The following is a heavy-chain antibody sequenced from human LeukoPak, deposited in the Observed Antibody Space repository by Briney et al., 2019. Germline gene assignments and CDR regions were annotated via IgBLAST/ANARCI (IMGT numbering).Heavy chain of an antibody. V-gene: IGHV3-74*01. Sequence: GGSLRLSCAASGFTFSSCWMHWVRQAPGKGLVWVSRIERDGRSTSYADSVRGRFTISRGNAKNTLYLQMNSLRAEDTAVYYCAREHRHEGATVDSWGQGTLVTVSS. J-gene: IGHJ4*02. CDR3: AREHRHEGATVDS. CDR1: GFTFSSCW. CDR2: IERDGRST. D-gene: IGHD1-26*01.